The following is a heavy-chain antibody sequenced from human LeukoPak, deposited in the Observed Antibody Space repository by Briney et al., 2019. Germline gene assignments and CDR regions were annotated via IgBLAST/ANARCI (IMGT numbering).Heavy chain of an antibody. V-gene: IGHV4-4*07. Sequence: SETLSLTCTVSGGSIGSYYWSWIRQPAGKGLEWIGRIYSSGSTNYNPSLKSRVTMSVDPSKNQFSLKLSSATAADTAVYYCARGVVGVAATPPINWFDPWGQGTLVTVSS. D-gene: IGHD2-15*01. CDR3: ARGVVGVAATPPINWFDP. CDR1: GGSIGSYY. J-gene: IGHJ5*02. CDR2: IYSSGST.